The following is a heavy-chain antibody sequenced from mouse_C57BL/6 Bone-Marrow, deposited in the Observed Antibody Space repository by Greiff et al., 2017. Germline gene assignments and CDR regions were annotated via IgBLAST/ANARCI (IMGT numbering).Heavy chain of an antibody. Sequence: VQLKESGGGLVQPGESLKLSCESNEYEFPSHDMSWVRKTPEKRLELVAAINSDGGSTYYPDTMERRFIISRDNTKKTLYLQMSSLRSEDTALYYCARLLDSSGYVRYAMDYWGQGTSVTVSS. J-gene: IGHJ4*01. CDR3: ARLLDSSGYVRYAMDY. CDR2: INSDGGST. V-gene: IGHV5-2*01. D-gene: IGHD3-2*02. CDR1: EYEFPSHD.